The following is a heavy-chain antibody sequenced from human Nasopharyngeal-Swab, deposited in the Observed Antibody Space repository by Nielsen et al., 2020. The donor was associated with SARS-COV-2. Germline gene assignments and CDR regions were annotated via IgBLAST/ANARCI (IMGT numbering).Heavy chain of an antibody. Sequence: SLKISCAASGFTFDDYAMHWVRQAPGKGLEWVSGISWSSGSIGYADSVKGRFTISRDNAKNSLYLQMNSLRAEDTALYYCAKLPGWYDLIDYYGMDVWGQGTTVTVSS. CDR1: GFTFDDYA. D-gene: IGHD1-1*01. V-gene: IGHV3-9*01. CDR2: ISWSSGSI. CDR3: AKLPGWYDLIDYYGMDV. J-gene: IGHJ6*02.